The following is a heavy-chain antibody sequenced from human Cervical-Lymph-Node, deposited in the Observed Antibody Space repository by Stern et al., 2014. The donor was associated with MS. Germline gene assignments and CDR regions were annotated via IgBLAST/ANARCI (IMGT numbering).Heavy chain of an antibody. CDR3: ARGRSGTGTNNNWFDP. Sequence: QLQLQESGPGLVKPSETLSLTCTASDGSISSYYWSWIRQPPGKGLEWMGNIYSSGITKYIPSLKSRCTISVHTSKNHFSLNLSSVTSAYTAVYCCARGRSGTGTNNNWFDPWGKGTRFTVSS. CDR1: DGSISSYY. D-gene: IGHD1-7*01. J-gene: IGHJ5*02. CDR2: IYSSGIT. V-gene: IGHV4-59*01.